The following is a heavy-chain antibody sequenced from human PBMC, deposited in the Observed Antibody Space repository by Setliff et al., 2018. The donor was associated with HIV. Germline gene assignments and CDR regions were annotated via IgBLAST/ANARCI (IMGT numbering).Heavy chain of an antibody. J-gene: IGHJ4*02. CDR1: GYTFTDYY. CDR3: ASGFRATVPDY. CDR2: INPDSGGA. D-gene: IGHD4-17*01. Sequence: ASVKVSCKASGYTFTDYYMQWVRQAPGQGLEWMGRINPDSGGANYAQKFQGRVTMTRDTSISTAYMELSSLRSDDTAVYYCASGFRATVPDYWGQGTLVTVSS. V-gene: IGHV1-2*06.